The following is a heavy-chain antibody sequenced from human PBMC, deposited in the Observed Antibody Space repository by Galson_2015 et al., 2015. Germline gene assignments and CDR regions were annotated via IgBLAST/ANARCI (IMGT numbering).Heavy chain of an antibody. D-gene: IGHD4-23*01. Sequence: SLRLSCAASGFTFSSYGMHWVRQAPGKGLEWVAVISYDGSNKYYADSVKGRFTISRDNSKNTLYLQMNSLRAEDTAVYYCARDREGGNSEEGFDYWGQGTLVTVSS. CDR3: ARDREGGNSEEGFDY. V-gene: IGHV3-30*03. CDR1: GFTFSSYG. J-gene: IGHJ4*02. CDR2: ISYDGSNK.